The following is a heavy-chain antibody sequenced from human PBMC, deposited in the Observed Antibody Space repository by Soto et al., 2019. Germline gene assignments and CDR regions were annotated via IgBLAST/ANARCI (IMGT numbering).Heavy chain of an antibody. CDR2: IIPIFGTA. Sequence: ASVKVSCKASGGTFSSYAISWVRQAPGQGLEWMGGIIPIFGTANYAQKFQGRVTITADESTSTAYMELSSLRSEDTAVYYCARGEQWLVTGAFDIWGQGTMVTVSS. CDR1: GGTFSSYA. J-gene: IGHJ3*02. V-gene: IGHV1-69*13. CDR3: ARGEQWLVTGAFDI. D-gene: IGHD6-19*01.